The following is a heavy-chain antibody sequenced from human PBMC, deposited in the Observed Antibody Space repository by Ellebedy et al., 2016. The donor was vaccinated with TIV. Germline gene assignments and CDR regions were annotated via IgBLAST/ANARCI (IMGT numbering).Heavy chain of an antibody. CDR2: IHHSGSS. CDR1: GGSFTGYY. CDR3: ARSVAGIDY. Sequence: SETLSLTCAVYGGSFTGYYWSWIRQPPGKGLEWMGEIHHSGSSNNNPSLKSRVTVSVDTSKNQFSLQLNSVTPEDTAVYYCARSVAGIDYWGQGTLVTVSS. V-gene: IGHV4-34*01. D-gene: IGHD6-19*01. J-gene: IGHJ4*02.